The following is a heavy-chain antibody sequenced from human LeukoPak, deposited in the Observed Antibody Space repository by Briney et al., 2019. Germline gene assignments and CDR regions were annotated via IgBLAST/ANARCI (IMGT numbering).Heavy chain of an antibody. CDR3: ARGEGYCSSTSCYVFDY. V-gene: IGHV4-59*12. J-gene: IGHJ4*02. D-gene: IGHD2-2*01. CDR2: IYYSGST. Sequence: SETLSLTCTVSGGSISSYYWSWIRQPPGKGLEWIGYIYYSGSTNYNPSLKSRVTISIDTSKNQFSLKLSSVTAADTAVYYCARGEGYCSSTSCYVFDYWGQGTLVTVSS. CDR1: GGSISSYY.